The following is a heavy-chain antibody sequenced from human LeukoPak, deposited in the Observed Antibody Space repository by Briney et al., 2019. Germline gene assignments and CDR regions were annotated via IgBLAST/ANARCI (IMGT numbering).Heavy chain of an antibody. CDR2: IYYSGST. CDR3: ARDLRSYPTDWFDP. V-gene: IGHV4-59*01. J-gene: IGHJ5*02. Sequence: PSETQSLTCTVSGGSISSYYWSWIRQPAGKGLEWIGYIYYSGSTNYNPSLKSRVTISVDTSKNQFSLKLSSVTAADTAVYYCARDLRSYPTDWFDPWGQGTLVTVSS. D-gene: IGHD1-26*01. CDR1: GGSISSYY.